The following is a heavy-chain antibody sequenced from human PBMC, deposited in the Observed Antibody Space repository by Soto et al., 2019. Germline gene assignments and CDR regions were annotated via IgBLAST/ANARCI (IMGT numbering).Heavy chain of an antibody. CDR1: GFTFSSYS. V-gene: IGHV3-21*01. D-gene: IGHD2-8*01. J-gene: IGHJ4*02. CDR3: ARDRGHCTHGVCPKGYLDY. Sequence: GGSLRLSCAASGFTFSSYSMNWVRQAPGKGLEWVSSISSSSSYIYYADSVKGRFTISRDNAKNSLYLQMNSLRAEDTAVYYCARDRGHCTHGVCPKGYLDYWGQGTLVTVSS. CDR2: ISSSSSYI.